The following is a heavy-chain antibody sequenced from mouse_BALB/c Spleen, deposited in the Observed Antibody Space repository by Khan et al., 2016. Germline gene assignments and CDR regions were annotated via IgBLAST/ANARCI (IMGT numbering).Heavy chain of an antibody. J-gene: IGHJ2*01. CDR2: INPGSGGT. CDR1: GYAFTNYL. V-gene: IGHV1-54*01. D-gene: IGHD4-1*01. Sequence: QVQLQQSGAELVRPGTSVKVSCKASGYAFTNYLIEWVKQRPGQGLEWIGVINPGSGGTNYNEKFQGKATLTADKSSSTAYMQLSSLTSEDAAVYFCARFLGRDYFDYWGQGTTLTVSS. CDR3: ARFLGRDYFDY.